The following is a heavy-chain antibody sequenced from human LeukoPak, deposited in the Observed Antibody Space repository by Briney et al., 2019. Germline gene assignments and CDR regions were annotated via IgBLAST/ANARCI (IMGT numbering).Heavy chain of an antibody. CDR3: ARTANFAAGYYIDY. Sequence: GGSLRLSCAASGFTFSSYTMNWVRQAPGKGLEWVSSISGSSRHKYYADSVKGRFTISRDNAKNSLYLQMNSLRTEDTAVYYCARTANFAAGYYIDYWGQGTLVTVSS. J-gene: IGHJ4*02. CDR2: ISGSSRHK. CDR1: GFTFSSYT. D-gene: IGHD6-13*01. V-gene: IGHV3-21*01.